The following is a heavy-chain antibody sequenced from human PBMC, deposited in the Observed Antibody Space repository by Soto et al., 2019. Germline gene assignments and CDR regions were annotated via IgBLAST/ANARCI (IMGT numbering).Heavy chain of an antibody. CDR2: ISYDGSNK. CDR3: EKEDEYGHRRKTVDV. Sequence: QVQLVESGGGVVQPGRSLRLSCAASGFTFSNYGMHWVRQAPGKGLDWVAVISYDGSNKYYADSVKGRFTISRDNSKNPLYLQRNSQGTEYTDGYYCEKEDEYGHRRKTVDVWVQGTMVTVSS. V-gene: IGHV3-30*18. CDR1: GFTFSNYG. J-gene: IGHJ3*01. D-gene: IGHD2-2*01.